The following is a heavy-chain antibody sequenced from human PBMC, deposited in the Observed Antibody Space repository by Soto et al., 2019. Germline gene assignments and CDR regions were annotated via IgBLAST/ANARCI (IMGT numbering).Heavy chain of an antibody. Sequence: QVQLVESGGGVVQPERSLRLSCAASGFTFSSYGMHWVRQAPGKGLEWVAVIWYDGSNKYYADSVKGRFTISRDNSKNTLYLQMNSLRAEDTAVYYCARAEYSSGWFDYWGQGTLVTVSS. CDR3: ARAEYSSGWFDY. V-gene: IGHV3-33*01. J-gene: IGHJ5*01. CDR2: IWYDGSNK. D-gene: IGHD6-19*01. CDR1: GFTFSSYG.